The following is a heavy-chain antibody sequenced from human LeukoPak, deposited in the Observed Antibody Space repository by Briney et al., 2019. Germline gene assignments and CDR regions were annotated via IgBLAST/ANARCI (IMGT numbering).Heavy chain of an antibody. J-gene: IGHJ6*02. CDR2: IIPILGIA. V-gene: IGHV1-69*04. Sequence: SVKVSCKASGGTFSSYAISWVRPAPGQGLEWMGRIIPILGIANYAQKFQGRVTITADKSTSTAYMELSSLRSEDTAVYYCARPTGGDPYYYYGMDVWGQGTTVTVSS. D-gene: IGHD2-21*02. CDR1: GGTFSSYA. CDR3: ARPTGGDPYYYYGMDV.